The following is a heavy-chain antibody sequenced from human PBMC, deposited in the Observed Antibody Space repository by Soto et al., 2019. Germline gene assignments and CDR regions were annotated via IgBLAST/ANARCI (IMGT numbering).Heavy chain of an antibody. D-gene: IGHD4-17*01. V-gene: IGHV4-34*01. CDR1: GWSFSGYY. J-gene: IGHJ4*02. Sequence: QVQLQQWGAGLLKPSETLSLTCAVYGWSFSGYYWSWIRQPPGKGLEWIGEINHSGSTNYNPSLKCXVTISVDTSKNQFSLKLSSVTAADTAVYYCARAYGGKVFDYWGQGTLVTVSS. CDR3: ARAYGGKVFDY. CDR2: INHSGST.